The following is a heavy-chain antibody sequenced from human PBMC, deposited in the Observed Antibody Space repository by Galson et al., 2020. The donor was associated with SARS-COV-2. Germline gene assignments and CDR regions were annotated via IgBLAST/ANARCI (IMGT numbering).Heavy chain of an antibody. CDR2: ISSSSSTI. V-gene: IGHV3-48*01. J-gene: IGHJ6*03. CDR3: ARAPDYYYYYLDV. Sequence: GESLKIYCAASGLTFSSYSMNWVRQAPGKGLEWVSYISSSSSTIYYADSVKGRFTISRDNAKNSLYLQMNSLRAEDTAVYYCARAPDYYYYYLDVWGKGPTVTISS. CDR1: GLTFSSYS.